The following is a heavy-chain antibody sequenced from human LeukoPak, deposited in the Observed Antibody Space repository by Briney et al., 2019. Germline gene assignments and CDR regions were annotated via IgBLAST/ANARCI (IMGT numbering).Heavy chain of an antibody. J-gene: IGHJ4*02. CDR2: ISTSSSYI. CDR3: GRSQNYNDSSGYSY. Sequence: PGGSLRLSCAAYGFTFSSYSMNWVRQAPGKGLEWVSFISTSSSYIYYADSVKGRFTVSRDNAKKSLYLQMNSLRAEDTAVYYCGRSQNYNDSSGYSYWGQGTLVTVSS. D-gene: IGHD3-22*01. V-gene: IGHV3-21*01. CDR1: GFTFSSYS.